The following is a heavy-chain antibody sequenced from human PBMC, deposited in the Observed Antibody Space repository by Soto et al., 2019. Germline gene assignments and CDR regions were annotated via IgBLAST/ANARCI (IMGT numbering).Heavy chain of an antibody. V-gene: IGHV4-59*12. Sequence: SETLSLTCTVSGGSISSYYWSWIRQPPGKGLEWIGYIYYSGSTYYNPSLKSRVTISVGTSKNQFSLKLSSVTAADTAVYYCARGKTAAATSALDYGGKETLFT. CDR2: IYYSGST. CDR3: ARGKTAAATSALDY. D-gene: IGHD4-4*01. CDR1: GGSISSYY. J-gene: IGHJ4*02.